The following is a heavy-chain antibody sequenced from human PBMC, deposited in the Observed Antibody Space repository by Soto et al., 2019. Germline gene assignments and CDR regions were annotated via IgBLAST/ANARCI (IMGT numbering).Heavy chain of an antibody. CDR2: INAGNGNT. D-gene: IGHD3-22*01. CDR3: ARAYDSSGYYYHGFDY. CDR1: GYTFTSYA. J-gene: IGHJ4*02. V-gene: IGHV1-3*01. Sequence: WASVKVSCKASGYTFTSYAMHWVRQAPGQRLEWMGWINAGNGNTKYSQKFQGRVTITRDTSASTAYMELSSLRSEDTAVYYCARAYDSSGYYYHGFDYWGQGTLVTVS.